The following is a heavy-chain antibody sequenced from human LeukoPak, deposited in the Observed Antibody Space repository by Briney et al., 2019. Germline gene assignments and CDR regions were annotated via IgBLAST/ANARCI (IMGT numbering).Heavy chain of an antibody. D-gene: IGHD3-10*01. CDR2: INHSGST. CDR1: GGSFSGYY. J-gene: IGHJ4*02. Sequence: SETLSLTCAVYGGSFSGYYWSWIRQPPGKGLEWIGEINHSGSTNYNPSLKSRVTISVDTSKNQFSLKLSSVTAADTAVYYCAMTGGVGYWGQGTLVTVSS. V-gene: IGHV4-34*01. CDR3: AMTGGVGY.